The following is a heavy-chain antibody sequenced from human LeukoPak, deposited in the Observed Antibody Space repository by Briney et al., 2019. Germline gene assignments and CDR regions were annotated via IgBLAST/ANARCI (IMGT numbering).Heavy chain of an antibody. CDR2: IYPGDSDT. V-gene: IGHV5-51*01. Sequence: GESLKISCKGSGYSFTSYWIGWVRQMPGKGLEGMGIIYPGDSDTRYSPAFQGQLTISPDQSISTAYLQWSSLKASATAMYYCARRTYYYDSSGYYYYYFDYWGQGTLVTVSS. J-gene: IGHJ4*02. CDR1: GYSFTSYW. CDR3: ARRTYYYDSSGYYYYYFDY. D-gene: IGHD3-22*01.